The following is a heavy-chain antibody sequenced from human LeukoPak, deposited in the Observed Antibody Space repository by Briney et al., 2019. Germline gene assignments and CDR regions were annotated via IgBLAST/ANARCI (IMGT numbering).Heavy chain of an antibody. Sequence: PGGTLRLSCATSGFTFSSYSMHWVRQARAKGLEWLTFIPNDGRNKYYADSVKGGFTISRDNSKNTLYLQMNSLRAEDTAVYYGAKDYLVVVAAIDYWGQGTLGTVSS. V-gene: IGHV3-30*02. CDR2: IPNDGRNK. CDR3: AKDYLVVVAAIDY. CDR1: GFTFSSYS. D-gene: IGHD1-26*01. J-gene: IGHJ4*02.